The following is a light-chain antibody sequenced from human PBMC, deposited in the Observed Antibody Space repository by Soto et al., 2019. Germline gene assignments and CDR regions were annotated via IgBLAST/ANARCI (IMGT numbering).Light chain of an antibody. CDR1: QSVLYNSNSKNY. CDR3: QQYYSTPRT. J-gene: IGKJ1*01. Sequence: DIVMTQSPDSLAVSLGERATINCKSSQSVLYNSNSKNYLAWYQEKVGQPPKLLIYWASTRESGVPDRFSGSGSGTDFTLTISSLQAEDVAVYYCQQYYSTPRTFGQGTKVDIK. CDR2: WAS. V-gene: IGKV4-1*01.